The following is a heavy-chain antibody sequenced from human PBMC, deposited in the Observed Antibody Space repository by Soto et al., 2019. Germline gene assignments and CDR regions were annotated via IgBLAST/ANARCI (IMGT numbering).Heavy chain of an antibody. J-gene: IGHJ5*02. Sequence: GGSLRLSCAASGFTFSSYAMSWVRQAPGKGLEWVSAISGSGGSTYYADSVKGRFTISRDNSKNTLYLQMNSLRAEDTAVYYCAKDPVVVVSAAPSAWFDPWGQGTLVTVSS. V-gene: IGHV3-23*01. D-gene: IGHD2-2*01. CDR3: AKDPVVVVSAAPSAWFDP. CDR1: GFTFSSYA. CDR2: ISGSGGST.